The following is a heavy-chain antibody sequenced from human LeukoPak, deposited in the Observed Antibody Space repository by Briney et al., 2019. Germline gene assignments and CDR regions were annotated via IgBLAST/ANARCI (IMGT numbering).Heavy chain of an antibody. CDR2: ISTGSSTT. CDR3: ARVAAGYSVNYFDY. V-gene: IGHV3-48*02. Sequence: GGSLRLSCAASEFALSTYNMNWVRQAPGKGLEWVSYISTGSSTTYYADSVKGRFTISRDNVENSLYLQMNSLRDEDTAVYYCARVAAGYSVNYFDYWGQGTLVTVSS. J-gene: IGHJ4*02. CDR1: EFALSTYN. D-gene: IGHD4-23*01.